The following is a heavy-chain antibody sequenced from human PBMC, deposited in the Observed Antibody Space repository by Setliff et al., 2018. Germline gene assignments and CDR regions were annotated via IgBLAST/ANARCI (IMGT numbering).Heavy chain of an antibody. J-gene: IGHJ5*02. CDR3: ARGSTGAYDP. CDR2: VHYNGET. V-gene: IGHV4-61*01. CDR1: GGSISSGSYY. D-gene: IGHD7-27*01. Sequence: SETLSLICAVSGGSISSGSYYWSWIRQAPGKGLQWIAYVHYNGETNYNPSLKSRVLISVDTSKNQLSLRVTSVTAADTAVYYCARGSTGAYDPWGQGTLVTVSS.